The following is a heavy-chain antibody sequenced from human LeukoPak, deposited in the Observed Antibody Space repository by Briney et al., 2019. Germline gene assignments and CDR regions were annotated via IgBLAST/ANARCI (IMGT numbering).Heavy chain of an antibody. CDR2: IIPIFGTA. V-gene: IGHV1-69*06. Sequence: ASVKVSCKASGYTFTGYYMHWVRQAPGQGLEWMGGIIPIFGTANYAQKFQGRVTITADKSTSTAYMELSSLRSEDTAVYYCARILIRGEEKGPCDYWGQGTLVTVSS. J-gene: IGHJ4*02. D-gene: IGHD3-10*01. CDR3: ARILIRGEEKGPCDY. CDR1: GYTFTGYY.